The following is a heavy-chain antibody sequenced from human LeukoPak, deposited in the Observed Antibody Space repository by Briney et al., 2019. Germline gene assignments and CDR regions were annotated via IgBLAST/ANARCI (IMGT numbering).Heavy chain of an antibody. Sequence: GGSLRLSCAASGFTFSSYWMHWVRQAPGKGLVWVSRINSDGSSTSYADSVKGRFTISRDNAKNTLYLQMNGLRAEDTAVYYCAREWYYYDSSGYYNSWGQGTLVTVSS. CDR3: AREWYYYDSSGYYNS. CDR2: INSDGSST. J-gene: IGHJ4*02. D-gene: IGHD3-22*01. CDR1: GFTFSSYW. V-gene: IGHV3-74*01.